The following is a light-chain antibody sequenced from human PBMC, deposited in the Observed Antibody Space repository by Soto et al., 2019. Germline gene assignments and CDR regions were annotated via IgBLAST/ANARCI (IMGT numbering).Light chain of an antibody. V-gene: IGLV2-14*03. J-gene: IGLJ2*01. Sequence: QSALTQPASVSGSPGQSIAISCTGIRSDVGTYSFVSWYQHHPGKAPKLMIYDVSNRPSGVSSRFSGSKSDNTASLTISGLQAEDEADYYCSSYTSSTVVFGGGTKLTVL. CDR2: DVS. CDR1: RSDVGTYSF. CDR3: SSYTSSTVV.